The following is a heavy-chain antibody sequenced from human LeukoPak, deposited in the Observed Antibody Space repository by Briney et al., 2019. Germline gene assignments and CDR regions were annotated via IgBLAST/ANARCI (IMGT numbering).Heavy chain of an antibody. D-gene: IGHD4-11*01. J-gene: IGHJ4*02. CDR1: GYTFTSYG. CDR2: ISAYNGNT. Sequence: GASVKVSCKASGYTFTSYGISWVRQAPGQGLEWMGCISAYNGNTNYAQKLQGRVTMTPDTSTTTAYMELRSLRSDATAVYYCATGKGLQVDYWGPGTLVTVSS. V-gene: IGHV1-18*01. CDR3: ATGKGLQVDY.